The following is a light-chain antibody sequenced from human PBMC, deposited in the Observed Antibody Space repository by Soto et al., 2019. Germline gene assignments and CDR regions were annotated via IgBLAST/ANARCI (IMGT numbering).Light chain of an antibody. Sequence: QSALTQPASVSGSPGQSITISCTGTSSDVGGYSYVSQYPQYPGQAPKLMIYEVSNRPAGVSNRFSGSKPRNPASMTISGLQAEDEADYYCTSYTSSNSYVFGPGTKVTVL. J-gene: IGLJ1*01. CDR1: SSDVGGYSY. V-gene: IGLV2-14*01. CDR3: TSYTSSNSYV. CDR2: EVS.